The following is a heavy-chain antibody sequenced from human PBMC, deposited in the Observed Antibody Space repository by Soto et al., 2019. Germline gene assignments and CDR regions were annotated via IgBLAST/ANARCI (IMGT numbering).Heavy chain of an antibody. CDR3: AHLGTYSSGWTYYFDY. Sequence: GSGPALVNPTQTLTLTCTFSGFSLITIGVGVGWIRQPPGKALEWLALIYWNDDKRYSPSLKSRLTITKDTSKNQVVLTMTNMDPVDTATYYCAHLGTYSSGWTYYFDYWGQGTLVTVSS. J-gene: IGHJ4*02. D-gene: IGHD6-19*01. CDR2: IYWNDDK. CDR1: GFSLITIGVG. V-gene: IGHV2-5*01.